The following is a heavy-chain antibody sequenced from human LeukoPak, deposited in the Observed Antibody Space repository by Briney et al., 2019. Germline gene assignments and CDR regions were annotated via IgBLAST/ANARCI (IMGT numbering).Heavy chain of an antibody. J-gene: IGHJ4*02. CDR1: GFVFGDYY. CDR3: ARRDPFDY. CDR2: ISTDSGTL. V-gene: IGHV3-48*02. Sequence: GGSLRLSCKASGFVFGDYYMNWVRQAPGKGLEWISFISTDSGTLYYADSVKGRFTISRDNAANSLYLQMNNLRDEDTAVYYCARRDPFDYWGQGTMVTVSS.